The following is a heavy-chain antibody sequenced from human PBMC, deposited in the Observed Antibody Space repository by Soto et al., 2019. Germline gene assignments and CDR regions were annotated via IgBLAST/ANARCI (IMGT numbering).Heavy chain of an antibody. J-gene: IGHJ6*03. Sequence: ETLSLTCAVYGGSFSGYYWSWIRQPPGKGLEWIGEINHSGSTNYNPSLKSRVTISVDTSKNQFSLKLSSVTAADTAVYYCARDRTYYYYYMDVWGKGTTVTVSS. CDR1: GGSFSGYY. CDR3: ARDRTYYYYYMDV. V-gene: IGHV4-34*01. CDR2: INHSGST.